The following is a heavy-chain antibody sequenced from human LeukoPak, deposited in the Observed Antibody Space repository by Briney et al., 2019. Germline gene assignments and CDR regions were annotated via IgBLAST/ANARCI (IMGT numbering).Heavy chain of an antibody. CDR1: GFTFSTYG. Sequence: GGSLRLSCAASGFTFSTYGMNWVRQAPGKGLEWVAIIWYDGSNKLYADSVKGRFTISRDNSMSTLYLQMNSLRVEDTAVYYCARLSSAWSTLDAFDVWGQGTMVTVSS. V-gene: IGHV3-33*01. CDR2: IWYDGSNK. CDR3: ARLSSAWSTLDAFDV. D-gene: IGHD6-13*01. J-gene: IGHJ3*01.